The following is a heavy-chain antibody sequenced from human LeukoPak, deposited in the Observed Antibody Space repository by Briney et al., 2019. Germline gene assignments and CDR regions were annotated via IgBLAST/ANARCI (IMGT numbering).Heavy chain of an antibody. CDR1: GFTLSSYG. Sequence: PGGSLRLSCAASGFTLSSYGMSWVRQAPGKGLEWVSAISGSGGSTYYADSVKGRFTISRDNSKNTLYLQMNSLRAEDTAVYYCARHGSGSYWTFIYWGQGTLVTVSS. CDR3: ARHGSGSYWTFIY. V-gene: IGHV3-23*01. CDR2: ISGSGGST. D-gene: IGHD3-10*01. J-gene: IGHJ4*02.